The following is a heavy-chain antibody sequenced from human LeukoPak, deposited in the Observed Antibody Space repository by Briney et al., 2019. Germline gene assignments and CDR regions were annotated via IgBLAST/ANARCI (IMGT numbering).Heavy chain of an antibody. Sequence: GGSLRLSCTASGFTFGDYAMSWFRQAPGKGLEWVGFIRSKAYGGTTEYAASVKGRFTISRDDSKSIAYLQMNSLKTEDTAVYYCTNADPQWLDPFDYWGQGTLVTVSS. J-gene: IGHJ4*02. CDR2: IRSKAYGGTT. V-gene: IGHV3-49*03. CDR1: GFTFGDYA. CDR3: TNADPQWLDPFDY. D-gene: IGHD6-19*01.